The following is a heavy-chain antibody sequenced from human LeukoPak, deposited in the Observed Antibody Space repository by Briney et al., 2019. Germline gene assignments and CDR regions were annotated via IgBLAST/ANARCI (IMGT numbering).Heavy chain of an antibody. CDR1: GFTISSYW. D-gene: IGHD3-9*01. CDR2: INTDGSST. V-gene: IGHV3-74*01. J-gene: IGHJ6*03. CDR3: ARGDLMTGYYYYYMDV. Sequence: GGSLRLSCAASGFTISSYWMHWVRQAPGKGLAWVSRINTDGSSTSYADSVKGRFTISRDNAKNTLYLQMNSLRAEDTAVYYCARGDLMTGYYYYYMDVWGKGTTVTVSS.